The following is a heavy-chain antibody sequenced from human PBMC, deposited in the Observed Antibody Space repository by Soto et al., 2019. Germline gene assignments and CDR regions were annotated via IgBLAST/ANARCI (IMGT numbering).Heavy chain of an antibody. CDR3: ARDRPDSGDFNWFDP. CDR1: GFTFSDFG. Sequence: EVRLVESGGGLVKPGEALRLYCAASGFTFSDFGMNWVRQAPGKGLEWVSSIGSAGGNIYYADSLQGRFTISRDDPNNLVYLQMSRLRPEDTAMYYCARDRPDSGDFNWFDPWGQGTLVTVSS. V-gene: IGHV3-21*04. J-gene: IGHJ5*02. CDR2: IGSAGGNI. D-gene: IGHD4-17*01.